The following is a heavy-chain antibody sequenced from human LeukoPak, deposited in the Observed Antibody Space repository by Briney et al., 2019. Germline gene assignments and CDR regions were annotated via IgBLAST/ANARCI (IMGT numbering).Heavy chain of an antibody. CDR2: ISGSGDTT. CDR1: GFTFSSYA. D-gene: IGHD3-10*01. J-gene: IGHJ4*02. CDR3: ARDKFGVQGC. V-gene: IGHV3-23*01. Sequence: AGGSLRLSCAASGFTFSSYAMSWVRQAPGKGLEWVSLISGSGDTTYYADSVKGRFTISRDNSKNTLYLQMNSLRAEDTAVYYCARDKFGVQGCWGQGTLVTVSS.